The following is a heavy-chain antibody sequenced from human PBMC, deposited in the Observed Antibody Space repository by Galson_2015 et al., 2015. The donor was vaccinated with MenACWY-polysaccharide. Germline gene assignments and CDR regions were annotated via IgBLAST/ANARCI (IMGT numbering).Heavy chain of an antibody. CDR1: GLTFSNNW. Sequence: SLRLSCAASGLTFSNNWIHWVRHAPGKGLVWVSRINSDASSTAYADSVKGRFTISRDNAKNSLYLQINSLRAEDTAVYYCARGRLDYWGQGTLVTVSS. V-gene: IGHV3-74*01. J-gene: IGHJ4*02. CDR2: INSDASST. CDR3: ARGRLDY.